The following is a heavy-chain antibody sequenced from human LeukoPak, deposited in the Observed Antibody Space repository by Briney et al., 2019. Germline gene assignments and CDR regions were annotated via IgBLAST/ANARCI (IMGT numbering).Heavy chain of an antibody. CDR3: ARHGNGDYALNWFDP. Sequence: SETLPLTCTVSGGSISSYYWSWIRQPPGKGLEWIGYIYYSGSTNYNPSLKSRVSISVDTSKNQFSLKLSSVTAADTAVYYCARHGNGDYALNWFDPWGQGTLVTVSS. CDR2: IYYSGST. CDR1: GGSISSYY. V-gene: IGHV4-59*08. J-gene: IGHJ5*02. D-gene: IGHD4-17*01.